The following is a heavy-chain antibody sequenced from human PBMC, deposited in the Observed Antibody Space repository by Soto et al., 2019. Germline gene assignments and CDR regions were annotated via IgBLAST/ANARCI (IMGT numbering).Heavy chain of an antibody. CDR2: INHSGST. J-gene: IGHJ5*02. CDR3: ARASITIFATRRRQFDP. V-gene: IGHV4-34*01. Sequence: PSETLSLTCAVDGGSFSCYYWSWIRQPPGKGLEWIGEINHSGSTNYNPSLKSRVTISVDTSKNQFSLKLSSVTAADTAVYYCARASITIFATRRRQFDPWGQGTLVTVSS. CDR1: GGSFSCYY. D-gene: IGHD3-3*01.